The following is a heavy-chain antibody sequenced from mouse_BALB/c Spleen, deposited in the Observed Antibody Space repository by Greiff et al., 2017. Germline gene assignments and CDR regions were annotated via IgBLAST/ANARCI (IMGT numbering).Heavy chain of an antibody. CDR2: ISDGGSYT. CDR3: AREYYGNYGFAY. V-gene: IGHV5-4*02. D-gene: IGHD2-1*01. J-gene: IGHJ3*01. CDR1: GFTFSDYY. Sequence: EVQVVESGGGLVKPGGSLKLSCAASGFTFSDYYMYWVRQTPEKRLEWVATISDGGSYTYYPDSVKGRFTISRDNAKNNLYLQMSSLKSEDTAMYYCAREYYGNYGFAYWGQGTLVTVSA.